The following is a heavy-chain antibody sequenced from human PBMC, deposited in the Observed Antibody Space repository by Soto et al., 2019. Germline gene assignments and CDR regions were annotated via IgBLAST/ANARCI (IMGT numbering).Heavy chain of an antibody. CDR3: ARETPENSFDI. V-gene: IGHV3-11*01. Sequence: QVQLVESGGGLVKPGGSLRLSCAASGFIFSDYYMTWIRKTPGKGLEWLSSISSSGGGTYYADSLKGRFTISRDNAKNSLYLQMNSLKAEDTAVYYCARETPENSFDIWGQGTMVTVSS. CDR2: ISSSGGGT. CDR1: GFIFSDYY. J-gene: IGHJ3*02.